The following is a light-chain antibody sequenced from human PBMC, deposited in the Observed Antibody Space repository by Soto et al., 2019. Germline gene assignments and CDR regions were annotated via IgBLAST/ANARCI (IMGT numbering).Light chain of an antibody. CDR1: QSISSC. CDR3: QQYNSYSYT. V-gene: IGKV1-5*01. CDR2: DAS. J-gene: IGKJ2*01. Sequence: DIQMTQSPSTLSASVGDRVTITCRASQSISSCLAWYQQKPGKAPKLLIYDASSLESGVPSRCSGSGSGTEFSLTISSLQPDDFATYYCQQYNSYSYTFGQGTKLEIK.